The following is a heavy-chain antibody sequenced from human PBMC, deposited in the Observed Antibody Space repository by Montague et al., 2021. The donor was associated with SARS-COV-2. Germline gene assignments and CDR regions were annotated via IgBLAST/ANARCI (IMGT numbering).Heavy chain of an antibody. Sequence: SLRLSCAVSGFTFSNYWMHWVRQVPGRGLVWVSRINTDGSRITYADSVKGRFTMSRDNAKNTLYLQMDSLRPEDSAMYYCASGSCSGGDCYPPDPWGQGTLVTVSS. CDR1: GFTFSNYW. CDR2: INTDGSRI. D-gene: IGHD2-21*01. CDR3: ASGSCSGGDCYPPDP. J-gene: IGHJ5*02. V-gene: IGHV3-74*03.